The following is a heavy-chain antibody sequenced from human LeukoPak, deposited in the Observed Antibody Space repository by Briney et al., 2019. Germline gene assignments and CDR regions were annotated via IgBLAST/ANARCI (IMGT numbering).Heavy chain of an antibody. CDR2: INHSGST. D-gene: IGHD5-18*01. V-gene: IGHV4-34*01. J-gene: IGHJ6*03. Sequence: GSLRLSCAASGFTFSDYYMSWIRQPPGKGLEWIGEINHSGSTNYNPSLKSRATISVDTSKNQFSLKLSSVTAADTAVYYCAREPGYSYGYGYYYYMDVWGKGTTVTVSS. CDR3: AREPGYSYGYGYYYYMDV. CDR1: GFTFSDYY.